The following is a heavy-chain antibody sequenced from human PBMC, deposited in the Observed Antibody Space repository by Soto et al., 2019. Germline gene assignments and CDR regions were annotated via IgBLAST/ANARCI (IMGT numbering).Heavy chain of an antibody. J-gene: IGHJ6*02. CDR1: GFTFSTYG. V-gene: IGHV3-30*18. Sequence: QVQLVESGGGEVQPGRSLTISCAASGFTFSTYGMHWVRQTPGKGLEWVAVISYDGTNKFYSDSVKGPFTISSDNFKNTLTLPMHSLRADDTAVYSCAKNLQSYGDYDYYCYGMDVWCLGTRVTVSS. CDR2: ISYDGTNK. D-gene: IGHD4-17*01. CDR3: AKNLQSYGDYDYYCYGMDV.